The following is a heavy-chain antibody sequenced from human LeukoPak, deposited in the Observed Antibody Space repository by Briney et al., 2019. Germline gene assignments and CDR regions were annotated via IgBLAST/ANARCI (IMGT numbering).Heavy chain of an antibody. CDR1: GFTFSNYA. Sequence: PGGSLRLSCAASGFTFSNYAMNWVRQAPGKGLEWVSSISSSSNYIYYAGSVKGRFTISRDNAKNSLYLQVNSLRAEDTAVYYCARDGAGGDYDKSGYDNFDYWGQGTLVTVSS. CDR3: ARDGAGGDYDKSGYDNFDY. J-gene: IGHJ4*02. D-gene: IGHD3-22*01. V-gene: IGHV3-21*01. CDR2: ISSSSNYI.